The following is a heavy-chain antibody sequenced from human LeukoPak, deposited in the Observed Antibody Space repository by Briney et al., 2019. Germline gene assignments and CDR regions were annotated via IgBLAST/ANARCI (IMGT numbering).Heavy chain of an antibody. Sequence: SETLSLTCAVSGGSISSSNWWSWVRQPPGKGLEWIGEIYHSGSTNYNPSLKSRVTISVDTSKNQFSLTLSSVTAADTAVYYCARQYYYDSSGYYAGQRGAFDIWGQGTMVTVSS. CDR2: IYHSGST. V-gene: IGHV4-4*02. CDR1: GGSISSSNW. CDR3: ARQYYYDSSGYYAGQRGAFDI. D-gene: IGHD3-22*01. J-gene: IGHJ3*02.